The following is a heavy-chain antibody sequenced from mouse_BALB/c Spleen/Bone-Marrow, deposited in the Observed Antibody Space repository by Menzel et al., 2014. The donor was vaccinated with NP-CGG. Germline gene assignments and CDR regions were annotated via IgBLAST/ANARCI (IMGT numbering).Heavy chain of an antibody. Sequence: EVKLVESGGDLLQPGGSLKLSCAASGFTFSTYGLSWVRQTPDKRLEWVAAISNGGIYTYYPDTVKGRFTISRDNAKNTLYLQMSSRKSEDIAMYYCVRPYDYGTWFAYWGQGTLVTVSA. D-gene: IGHD2-4*01. V-gene: IGHV5-6*01. CDR1: GFTFSTYG. CDR3: VRPYDYGTWFAY. CDR2: ISNGGIYT. J-gene: IGHJ3*01.